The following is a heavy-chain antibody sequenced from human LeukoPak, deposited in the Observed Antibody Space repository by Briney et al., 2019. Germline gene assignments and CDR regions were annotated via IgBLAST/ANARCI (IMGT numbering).Heavy chain of an antibody. V-gene: IGHV3-48*02. CDR2: MSTSGSI. CDR1: GFTFSSYA. J-gene: IGHJ4*02. D-gene: IGHD6-13*01. CDR3: ARSPADGTSVFNY. Sequence: GGSLRLSCAASGFTFSSYAMSWVRQAPGKGLEWVSYMSTSGSISYTDSVKGRFTISRDSAKNSLYLQMSSLRDEDTAVYFCARSPADGTSVFNYWGRGTLVAVSS.